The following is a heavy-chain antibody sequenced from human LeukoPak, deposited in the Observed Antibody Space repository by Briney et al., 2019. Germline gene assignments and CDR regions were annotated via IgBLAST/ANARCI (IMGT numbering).Heavy chain of an antibody. J-gene: IGHJ4*02. Sequence: PSETLSLPCTVSGGAISSVGYYWGWIRQPPGEGLGWIGSISYGGTTYYDPSLKSRVTISVDTSKNQFSLKLTTGTAADTAVYYCAGYYYDSSGYFGCGQGTLVTVSS. D-gene: IGHD3-22*01. CDR3: AGYYYDSSGYFG. V-gene: IGHV4-39*01. CDR1: GGAISSVGYY. CDR2: ISYGGTT.